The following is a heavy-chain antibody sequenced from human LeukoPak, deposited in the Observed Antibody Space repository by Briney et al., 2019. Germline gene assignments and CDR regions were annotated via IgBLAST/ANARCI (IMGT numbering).Heavy chain of an antibody. CDR3: AREGESATIDY. Sequence: PSETLSLTYTVSGGSIRSSSYYWGWIRQPPGKGLEWIGSIYYSGSTYYNPSLKSRVTISVDTSKNQFSLKLSSVTAADTAVYYCAREGESATIDYWGQGTLVTVSS. V-gene: IGHV4-39*07. J-gene: IGHJ4*02. CDR2: IYYSGST. CDR1: GGSIRSSSYY. D-gene: IGHD3-16*01.